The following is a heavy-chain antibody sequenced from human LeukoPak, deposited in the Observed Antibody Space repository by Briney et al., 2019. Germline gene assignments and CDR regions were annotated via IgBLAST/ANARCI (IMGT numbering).Heavy chain of an antibody. Sequence: PSETLSLTCTVSGGSISSSSYYWGWIRQPPGKGLEWIGSIYYSGSTYYNSSLKTRVTISVDRSKNQFSLKLSSVTAADTAVYYCARAGLVDYWGQGTLVTVSS. J-gene: IGHJ4*02. CDR1: GGSISSSSYY. CDR2: IYYSGST. V-gene: IGHV4-39*07. CDR3: ARAGLVDY.